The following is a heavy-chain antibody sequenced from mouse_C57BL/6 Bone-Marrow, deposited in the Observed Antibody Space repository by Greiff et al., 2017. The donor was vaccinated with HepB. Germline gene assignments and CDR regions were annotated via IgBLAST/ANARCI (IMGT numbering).Heavy chain of an antibody. CDR1: GYTFTDYY. J-gene: IGHJ2*01. CDR3: ARLGYYYGSSYEG. D-gene: IGHD1-1*01. CDR2: INPNNGGT. V-gene: IGHV1-26*01. Sequence: EVQLQQSGPELVKPGASVKISCKAPGYTFTDYYMNWVKQSHGKSLEWIGDINPNNGGTSYNQKFKGKATLTVDKSSSPAYMELRSLTSEDSAVYYCARLGYYYGSSYEGWGQGTTLTVSS.